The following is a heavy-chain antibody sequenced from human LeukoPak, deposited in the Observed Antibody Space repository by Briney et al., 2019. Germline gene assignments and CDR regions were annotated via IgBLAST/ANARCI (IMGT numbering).Heavy chain of an antibody. D-gene: IGHD1-26*01. CDR3: VRLGGNYEY. Sequence: PGGSLRLSCAPPGLSFSSYSMHWGRQAPGEGLVWVSVIIPAGSSTTYADSVKGRFTISRDNAKNTLYLQMNSLRAEDTAIYYCVRLGGNYEYWGQGTLVTVSS. CDR1: GLSFSSYS. CDR2: IIPAGSST. J-gene: IGHJ4*02. V-gene: IGHV3-74*01.